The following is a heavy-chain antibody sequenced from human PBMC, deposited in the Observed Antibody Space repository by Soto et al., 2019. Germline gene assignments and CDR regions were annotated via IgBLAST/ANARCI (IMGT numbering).Heavy chain of an antibody. Sequence: GASVKVSCKASGGTFSSYAISWVRQAPGQGLEWMGGIIPIFGTANYAQKFQGRVTITADKSTSTAYMELSGLRSEDTAVYYCASGMATIGKLDYWGQGTLVTVSS. CDR1: GGTFSSYA. D-gene: IGHD5-12*01. CDR3: ASGMATIGKLDY. V-gene: IGHV1-69*06. J-gene: IGHJ4*02. CDR2: IIPIFGTA.